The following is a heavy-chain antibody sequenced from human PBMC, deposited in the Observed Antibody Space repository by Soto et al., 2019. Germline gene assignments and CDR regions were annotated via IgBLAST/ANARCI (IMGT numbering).Heavy chain of an antibody. D-gene: IGHD5-18*01. J-gene: IGHJ6*04. CDR1: GFTFDDYG. V-gene: IGHV3-20*04. Sequence: PGGSLRLSCAASGFTFDDYGMTWVRQAPGKGLEWVSGINWNGGSTGYADSVKGRFTISRDNAKNSLYLQMNSLSAEDTALYYCARNGKGGYGYGSHYSHMAVWGNGTTVPVSP. CDR2: INWNGGST. CDR3: ARNGKGGYGYGSHYSHMAV.